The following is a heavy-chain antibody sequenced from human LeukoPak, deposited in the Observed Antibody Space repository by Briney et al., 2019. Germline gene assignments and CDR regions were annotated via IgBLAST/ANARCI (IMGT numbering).Heavy chain of an antibody. J-gene: IGHJ4*02. CDR3: ARRGDTTDFDY. V-gene: IGHV5-51*01. D-gene: IGHD3-16*01. CDR1: GYSFTSYW. Sequence: EESLKISCKGSGYSFTSYWIGWVRQMPGKGLDWIGIIYPGDSDTRYGPSFQGQVTISADKSISTASLQWSSLKASDTAMYYCARRGDTTDFDYWGQGTLVTVSS. CDR2: IYPGDSDT.